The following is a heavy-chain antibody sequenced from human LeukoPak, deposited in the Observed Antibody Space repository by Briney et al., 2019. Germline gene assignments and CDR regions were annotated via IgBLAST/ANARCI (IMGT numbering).Heavy chain of an antibody. V-gene: IGHV3-53*01. CDR2: IYSGGTT. J-gene: IGHJ4*02. CDR3: SRRDLNKGVDY. CDR1: GCTFSNTY. Sequence: GGSLRLSCAVSGCTFSNTYVCWVCHGPGKGLEWVSIIYSGGTTYYADYAKGRFTISRANSKYKLHLPMNSLRVDATALSYYSRRDLNKGVDYWGEGTLCTVSS. D-gene: IGHD2-8*01.